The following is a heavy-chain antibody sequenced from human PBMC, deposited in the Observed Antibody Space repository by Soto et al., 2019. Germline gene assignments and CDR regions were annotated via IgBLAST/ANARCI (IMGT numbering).Heavy chain of an antibody. Sequence: QVQVEQSGAEVKKPGSSVKVSCKASGGTFSTAAISWVRQAPGQGLEWTGGIMPIFRTADYAQKFQGRVTITADESTSTAYLELRSLSSEDTAIYYCARDQDRPLLGGNYYYIMDVWGQGTTVTVSS. D-gene: IGHD3-3*02. CDR1: GGTFSTAA. V-gene: IGHV1-69*12. J-gene: IGHJ6*02. CDR3: ARDQDRPLLGGNYYYIMDV. CDR2: IMPIFRTA.